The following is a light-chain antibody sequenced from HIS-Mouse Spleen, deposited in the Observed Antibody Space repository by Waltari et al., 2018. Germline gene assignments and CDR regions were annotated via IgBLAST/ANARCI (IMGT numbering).Light chain of an antibody. CDR1: KLGDKY. V-gene: IGLV3-1*01. CDR2: QDS. J-gene: IGLJ2*01. Sequence: SYELTQPPSVSVSPGQTASIPCSGDKLGDKYACWYQQKPGQSPVLVIYQDSKRPSGIPERFSGSNSGNTATLTISETQAMDEADYYCQAWDSSTVVFGGGTKLTVL. CDR3: QAWDSSTVV.